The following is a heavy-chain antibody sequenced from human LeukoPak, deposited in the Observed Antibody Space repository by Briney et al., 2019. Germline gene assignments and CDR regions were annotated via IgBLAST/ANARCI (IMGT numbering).Heavy chain of an antibody. CDR1: GYTFSSHD. D-gene: IGHD2-2*01. V-gene: IGHV1-8*01. CDR2: MNLNSGDT. CDR3: ARVPVPAPRRGLYFDY. Sequence: GASVKVSCKASGYTFSSHDIYWVRQAPGQGLEWMGWMNLNSGDTYYAQNFQGRFSITSDTSKSTTYMGLASLAPEDTAVYYCARVPVPAPRRGLYFDYWGQGTLITVSS. J-gene: IGHJ4*02.